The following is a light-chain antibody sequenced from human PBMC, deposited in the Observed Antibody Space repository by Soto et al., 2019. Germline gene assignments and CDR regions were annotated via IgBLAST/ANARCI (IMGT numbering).Light chain of an antibody. CDR1: HSLLHSNGYNY. CDR3: MQALQTPRT. Sequence: DIVMTQSPLSLPVTPGEPASISCRSSHSLLHSNGYNYLDWYLQKPGQSPQLLIYLGSNRSSGVPDRFSGSGSGTDFTLKISRVEAEDVGVYYCMQALQTPRTFGQGTRLEI. J-gene: IGKJ5*01. V-gene: IGKV2-28*01. CDR2: LGS.